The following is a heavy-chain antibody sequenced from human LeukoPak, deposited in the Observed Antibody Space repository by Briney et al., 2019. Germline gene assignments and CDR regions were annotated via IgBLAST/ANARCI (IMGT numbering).Heavy chain of an antibody. D-gene: IGHD3-22*01. CDR2: ISSGGNT. CDR3: AREVRGYYFDY. J-gene: IGHJ4*02. CDR1: GFVVSSNY. Sequence: GGSLRLSCAASGFVVSSNYVSWVRQAPGEGLEWVSVISSGGNTYYADSVKGRFTISRDISKNTLYLQMNGLRAEDKAVYYCAREVRGYYFDYWGQGTLVTVSS. V-gene: IGHV3-53*01.